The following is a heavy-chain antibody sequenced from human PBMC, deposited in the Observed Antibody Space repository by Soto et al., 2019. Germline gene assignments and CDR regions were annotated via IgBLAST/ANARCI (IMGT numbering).Heavy chain of an antibody. CDR2: IYYSGNT. CDR3: ARATGIGITMIDI. J-gene: IGHJ3*02. V-gene: IGHV4-61*05. D-gene: IGHD3-22*01. CDR1: GASISSSSFY. Sequence: SETLSLTCTVSGASISSSSFYWGWIRQSPEKGLEWIGYIYYSGNTNYNPSLQGRVTISVDTSNDQFSLKLSSVTAADTAVYYCARATGIGITMIDIWGQGTMVTVSS.